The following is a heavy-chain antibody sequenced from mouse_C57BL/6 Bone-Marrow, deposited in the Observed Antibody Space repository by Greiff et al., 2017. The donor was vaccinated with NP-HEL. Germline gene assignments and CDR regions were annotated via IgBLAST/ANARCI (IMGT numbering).Heavy chain of an antibody. D-gene: IGHD1-2*01. J-gene: IGHJ1*03. CDR3: ARAPTANWYFDV. CDR1: GYSITSGYY. CDR2: ISYDGSN. Sequence: EVKLQESGPGLVKPSQSLSLTCSVTGYSITSGYYWNWIRQFPGNKLEWMGYISYDGSNNYNPSLKNRISITRDTSKNQFFLKLNSVTTEDTATYYCARAPTANWYFDVWGTGTTVTVSS. V-gene: IGHV3-6*01.